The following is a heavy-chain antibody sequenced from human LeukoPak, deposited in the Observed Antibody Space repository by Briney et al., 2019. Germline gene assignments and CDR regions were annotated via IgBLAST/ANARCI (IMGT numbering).Heavy chain of an antibody. CDR1: GYTFTSYW. D-gene: IGHD1-1*01. V-gene: IGHV5-51*01. J-gene: IGHJ6*02. CDR2: IYPGYSDT. CDR3: ARLQTAGTTFVYYYYYGMDV. Sequence: GESPKISCKASGYTFTSYWIGWVRQMPGKGLEWMGIIYPGYSDTRYSPSFQGQVTISADKSISTAYLQWSSLKASDTAMYYCARLQTAGTTFVYYYYYGMDVWGQGTTVTVSS.